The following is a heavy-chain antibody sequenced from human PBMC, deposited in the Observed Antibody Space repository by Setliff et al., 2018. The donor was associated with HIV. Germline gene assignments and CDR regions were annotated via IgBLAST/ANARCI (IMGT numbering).Heavy chain of an antibody. CDR1: GFTFINSA. Sequence: GGSLRLSCAVSGFTFINSAMSWVRQAPGKGLEWVSSIATNGGSTYYAASVQGRFTLSSDNSNNAVYPQMNSLRAEDTAVYYCVQGGLSSGWGSFWGQGTLVTAPQ. D-gene: IGHD6-25*01. J-gene: IGHJ4*02. CDR3: VQGGLSSGWGSF. CDR2: IATNGGST. V-gene: IGHV3-23*01.